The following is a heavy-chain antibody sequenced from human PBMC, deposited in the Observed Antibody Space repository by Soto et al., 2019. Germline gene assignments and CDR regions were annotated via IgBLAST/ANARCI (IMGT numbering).Heavy chain of an antibody. CDR1: EFTLSTYR. J-gene: IGHJ6*02. D-gene: IGHD7-27*01. V-gene: IGHV3-48*02. CDR3: ARSTPNFNSSGMDV. CDR2: ISKSSTTI. Sequence: EVQLVESGGGLVEPGGSLRLSCRASEFTLSTYRMTWVRQAPGKGLEWLSYISKSSTTINYADSVKGRFTISRDTAKKSVYLETSLLPHAHSAVHYCARSTPNFNSSGMDVGGQVTTGNVS.